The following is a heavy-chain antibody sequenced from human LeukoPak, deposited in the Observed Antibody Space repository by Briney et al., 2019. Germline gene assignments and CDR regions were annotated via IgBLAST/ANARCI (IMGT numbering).Heavy chain of an antibody. CDR3: ATAPSIAAAGTWAS. V-gene: IGHV1-8*01. J-gene: IGHJ4*02. Sequence: ASVKVSCKASGYTFTSYDFNWVRQATGQRPEWMGWMSPNSGDTGYAQKFQDRVTMTRNTSISTAYMELSSLRSEDTAVYYCATAPSIAAAGTWASWGQGTLVTVSS. D-gene: IGHD6-13*01. CDR1: GYTFTSYD. CDR2: MSPNSGDT.